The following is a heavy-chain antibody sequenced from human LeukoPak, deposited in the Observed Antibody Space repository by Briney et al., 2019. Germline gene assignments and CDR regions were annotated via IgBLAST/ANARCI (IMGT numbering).Heavy chain of an antibody. D-gene: IGHD1-1*01. CDR3: ARLSWNDVGRIFDS. J-gene: IGHJ4*02. CDR2: IYYSGST. V-gene: IGHV4-39*01. CDR1: GGSISSSSYY. Sequence: PSETLSLTCTVSGGSISSSSYYWGWIRQPPGKGLEWIGSIYYSGSTYYNPSLKSRVTISVDTSKNQFSLKLSSVTAADTAVYYCARLSWNDVGRIFDSWGQGTLVTVSS.